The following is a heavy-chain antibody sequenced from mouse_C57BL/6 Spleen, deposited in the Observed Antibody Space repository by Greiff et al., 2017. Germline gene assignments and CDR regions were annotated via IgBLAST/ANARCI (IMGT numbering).Heavy chain of an antibody. CDR3: ARGDGSGWFAY. D-gene: IGHD1-1*01. V-gene: IGHV1-82*01. CDR1: GYAFSSSW. Sequence: QVQLQQSGPELVKPGASVKISCKASGYAFSSSWMNWVKQRPGKGLEWIGRIYPGDGDTNYNGKFKGKATLTADKSSSTAYMQLSSLTSEDSAVYFCARGDGSGWFAYWGQGTLVTVSA. J-gene: IGHJ3*01. CDR2: IYPGDGDT.